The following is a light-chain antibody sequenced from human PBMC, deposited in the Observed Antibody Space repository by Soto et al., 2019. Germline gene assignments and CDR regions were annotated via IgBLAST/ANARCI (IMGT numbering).Light chain of an antibody. CDR1: QSVSNKY. V-gene: IGKV3-20*01. Sequence: DIVLTQSPGTLSLSPGESATLSCRASQSVSNKYLAWYQHKPGQAPRLLIFGASSRATGIPGRFSGGGSGTDFTLTITRLEPEDFAVYYCQQYGASPQFGQGTRLEIK. CDR2: GAS. CDR3: QQYGASPQ. J-gene: IGKJ5*01.